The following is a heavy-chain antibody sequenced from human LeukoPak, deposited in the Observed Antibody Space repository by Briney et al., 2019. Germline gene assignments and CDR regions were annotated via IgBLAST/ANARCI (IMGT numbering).Heavy chain of an antibody. V-gene: IGHV3-30-3*01. CDR1: GFTFSGYA. Sequence: GGSLRLSCAASGFTFSGYAMHWVRQAPGKGLEWVAVISYDGTNKYYADSVKGRFTISRDNSQMTLYLQMSSLRAEDTAVYYCARVAHLTVTTTEYYFDYWGQGTLVTVSS. D-gene: IGHD4-17*01. J-gene: IGHJ4*02. CDR2: ISYDGTNK. CDR3: ARVAHLTVTTTEYYFDY.